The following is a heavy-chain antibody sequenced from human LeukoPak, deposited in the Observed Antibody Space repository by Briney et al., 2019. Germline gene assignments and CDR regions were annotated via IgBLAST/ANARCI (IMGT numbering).Heavy chain of an antibody. CDR3: ARGSVAGSDY. Sequence: SETLFLTCTVSGGSISSYYWSWIRQPPGKGLEWIGYTYYSGSTNYNPSLKSRVTISVDTSKNQFSLKLSSVTAADTAVYYCARGSVAGSDYWGQGTLVTVSS. V-gene: IGHV4-59*01. J-gene: IGHJ4*02. CDR1: GGSISSYY. D-gene: IGHD6-19*01. CDR2: TYYSGST.